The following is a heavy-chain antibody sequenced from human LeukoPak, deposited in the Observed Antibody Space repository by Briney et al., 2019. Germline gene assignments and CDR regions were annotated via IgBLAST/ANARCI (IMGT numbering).Heavy chain of an antibody. J-gene: IGHJ4*02. Sequence: PGGSLRLSCAASGFTFSGHWMHWVRQVPGKGLVWVSCINVDGSITSHADSVKGRFTISRDNAKNTLYLQLNSLRAEDTAVYYCVRGTAGTYPGSDYWGQGTLVTVSS. CDR3: VRGTAGTYPGSDY. CDR2: INVDGSIT. D-gene: IGHD1-26*01. CDR1: GFTFSGHW. V-gene: IGHV3-74*01.